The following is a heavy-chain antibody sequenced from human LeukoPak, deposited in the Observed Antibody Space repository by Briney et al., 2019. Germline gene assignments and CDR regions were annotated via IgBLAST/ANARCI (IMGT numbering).Heavy chain of an antibody. CDR3: ARNILFAFDI. CDR1: GFTFSSYA. CDR2: ISGSGGST. Sequence: GGSLRLSCAASGFTFSSYAMSWVRQAPGKGLEWVSAISGSGGSTYYADSVKGRFTISRDNSKNTLYLQANSLRAEDTAMYYCARNILFAFDIWGQGTMVTVSS. V-gene: IGHV3-23*01. J-gene: IGHJ3*02.